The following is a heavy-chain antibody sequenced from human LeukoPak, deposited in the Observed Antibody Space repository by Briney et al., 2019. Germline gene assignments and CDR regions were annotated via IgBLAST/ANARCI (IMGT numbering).Heavy chain of an antibody. Sequence: PSETLSLTXTVSGGSISSYYWSWIGQAPGKGLEWIGYIYYSGSTNYNPSLKSRVTISVDTSKNQFSLKLSSVTAADTAVYYCARAPQTYYDFWSGYSEAPQFDYWGQGTLVTVSS. J-gene: IGHJ4*02. V-gene: IGHV4-59*01. CDR2: IYYSGST. D-gene: IGHD3-3*01. CDR1: GGSISSYY. CDR3: ARAPQTYYDFWSGYSEAPQFDY.